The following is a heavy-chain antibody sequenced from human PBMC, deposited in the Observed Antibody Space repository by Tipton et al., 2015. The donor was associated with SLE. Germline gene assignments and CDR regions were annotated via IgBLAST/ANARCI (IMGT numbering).Heavy chain of an antibody. V-gene: IGHV3-21*03. CDR2: ISSSSYI. CDR1: GFTFSSYS. CDR3: AREVGTACYYYCGMDV. Sequence: SLRLSCAASGFTFSSYSMNWVRQAPGKGLEWVSSISSSSYIYYADSVKGRFTISRDNAKNSLYLQMNSLRAEDTAVYYCAREVGTACYYYCGMDVWGQGTTVTVSS. D-gene: IGHD1-7*01. J-gene: IGHJ6*02.